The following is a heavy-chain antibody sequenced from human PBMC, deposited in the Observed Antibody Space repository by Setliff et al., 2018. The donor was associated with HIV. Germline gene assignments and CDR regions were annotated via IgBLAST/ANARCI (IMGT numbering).Heavy chain of an antibody. J-gene: IGHJ5*02. CDR1: GASIRTGSYY. CDR2: IYYSGTT. V-gene: IGHV4-39*07. D-gene: IGHD1-26*01. CDR3: ARGGTSSNWFDP. Sequence: PSETLSLTCTVSGASIRTGSYYWGWIRQPPGKGLEWIGTIYYSGTTYYNPSVKSRVTISVDTSKNQFSLNLTSVTAADTAVYYCARGGTSSNWFDPWGQGTLVTVSS.